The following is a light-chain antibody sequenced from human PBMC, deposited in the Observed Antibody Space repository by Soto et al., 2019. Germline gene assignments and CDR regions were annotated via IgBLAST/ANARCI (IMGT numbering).Light chain of an antibody. Sequence: QPVLTQSPSASASLGASVKLTCTLSSGHSNYAIAWHQQQPEKGPRYLMKLNSDGSHSTGDGIPDRFSGSSSGAERYLTISSLQSEEEADYYCQTWGSGIRVFVGGTKLTVL. CDR1: SGHSNYA. V-gene: IGLV4-69*01. CDR3: QTWGSGIRV. CDR2: LNSDGSH. J-gene: IGLJ3*02.